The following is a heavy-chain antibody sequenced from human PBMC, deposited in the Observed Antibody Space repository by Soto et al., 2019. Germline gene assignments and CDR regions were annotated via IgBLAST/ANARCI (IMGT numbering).Heavy chain of an antibody. CDR1: GGTFSSYA. V-gene: IGHV1-69*13. J-gene: IGHJ4*02. Sequence: SVKVSCKASGGTFSSYAISWVRQAPGQGLEWMGGIIPIFGTANYAQKFQGRVTITADESTSTAYMELSSLRSEDTAVYYCARGGLLWFGESPLYYFDYWGQGTLVTVSS. CDR2: IIPIFGTA. CDR3: ARGGLLWFGESPLYYFDY. D-gene: IGHD3-10*01.